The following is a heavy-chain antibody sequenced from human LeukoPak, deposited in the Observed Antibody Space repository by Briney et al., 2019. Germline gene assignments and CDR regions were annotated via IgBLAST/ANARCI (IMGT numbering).Heavy chain of an antibody. Sequence: SQTLSLTCAISGDSVSSNSAAWSWIRKSPSRGLEWLGRTYYRSKWYNDYAVSVKSRITINPDTSKDQFSLQLNSVTPEDTAVYYCTREAAVGYSDYWGREPWSPSPQ. D-gene: IGHD6-13*01. CDR3: TREAAVGYSDY. CDR2: TYYRSKWYN. J-gene: IGHJ4*02. CDR1: GDSVSSNSAA. V-gene: IGHV6-1*01.